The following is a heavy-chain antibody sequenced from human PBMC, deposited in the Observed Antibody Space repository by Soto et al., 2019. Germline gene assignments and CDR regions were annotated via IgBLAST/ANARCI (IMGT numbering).Heavy chain of an antibody. Sequence: QVQLVQAGAEEKKPGASVKVSCKASGYTFTSYAMHLVRQSPVQRREWMGWLNAGNGNTKYSQKFQGRVTITRDTSASTAYMELSSLRSEDTAVYYCARAWVVVTAPDYWGQGTLVTVSS. CDR1: GYTFTSYA. J-gene: IGHJ4*02. D-gene: IGHD2-21*02. CDR3: ARAWVVVTAPDY. CDR2: LNAGNGNT. V-gene: IGHV1-3*05.